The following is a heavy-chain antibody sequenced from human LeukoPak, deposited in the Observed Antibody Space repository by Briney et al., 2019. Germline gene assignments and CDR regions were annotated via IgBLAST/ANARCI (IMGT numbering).Heavy chain of an antibody. V-gene: IGHV1-69*05. J-gene: IGHJ5*02. CDR1: GGTFSSYA. D-gene: IGHD4-11*01. Sequence: GASVKVSCKASGGTFSSYATSWVRQAPGQGLEWMGGIIPIFGTANYAQKFQGRVTITTDESTSTAYMELSSLRSEDTAVYYCARSSYSNYGVDEGWFDPWGQGTLVTVSS. CDR2: IIPIFGTA. CDR3: ARSSYSNYGVDEGWFDP.